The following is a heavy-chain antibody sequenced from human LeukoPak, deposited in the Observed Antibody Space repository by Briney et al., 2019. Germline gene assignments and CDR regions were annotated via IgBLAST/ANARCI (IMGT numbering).Heavy chain of an antibody. CDR1: GFTFSSYW. J-gene: IGHJ4*02. CDR3: ARDGGYIYGYSFDY. CDR2: IKQDGSEK. D-gene: IGHD5-18*01. Sequence: PGGSLRLSCAASGFTFSSYWMSWVRQAPGKGLEWVANIKQDGSEKYYVDSVKGRFTISRDNAKNSLYLQMNSLRAEDTAVYYCARDGGYIYGYSFDYWGQGTLVTVSS. V-gene: IGHV3-7*01.